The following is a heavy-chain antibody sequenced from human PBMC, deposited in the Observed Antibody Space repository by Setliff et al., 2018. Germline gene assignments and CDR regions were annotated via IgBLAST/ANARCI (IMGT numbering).Heavy chain of an antibody. D-gene: IGHD3-3*01. CDR2: INPNSGGT. CDR3: ARGRDFWSGYLVY. J-gene: IGHJ4*02. V-gene: IGHV1-2*04. Sequence: ASVKVSCKASGYTFTGYYMHWVRQAPGQGLEWMGWINPNSGGTNYAQRFQGWVSMTRDTSISTAYMELSRLRSDDTAVYYCARGRDFWSGYLVYWGQGTLVTVSS. CDR1: GYTFTGYY.